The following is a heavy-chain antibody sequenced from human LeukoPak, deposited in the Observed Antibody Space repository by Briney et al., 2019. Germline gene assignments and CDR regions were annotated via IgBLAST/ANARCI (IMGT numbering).Heavy chain of an antibody. J-gene: IGHJ3*02. Sequence: GGSLRLPCAASGFTVSSNYMSWVRQAPGKGREWVLVIYSGGSTYYADSVKGRFTISRDNYENTLYLQMNSLRAEDTDVYYCARDLSVGSSWASDAFDIWGQGTMVTVS. CDR1: GFTVSSNY. CDR3: ARDLSVGSSWASDAFDI. CDR2: IYSGGST. D-gene: IGHD6-13*01. V-gene: IGHV3-66*02.